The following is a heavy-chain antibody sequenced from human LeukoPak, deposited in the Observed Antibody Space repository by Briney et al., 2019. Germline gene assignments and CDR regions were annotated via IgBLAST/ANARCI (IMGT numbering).Heavy chain of an antibody. CDR1: GGSISSGDYY. J-gene: IGHJ3*02. Sequence: PSETLSLTCTVSGGSISSGDYYWSWIRQPPGKGLEWIGYIYYSGSTYYNPSLKSRVTISVDTSKNQFSLKLSSVTAADTAVYYCARERLYDSSGYYSFADAFDIWGQGTMVTVSS. CDR3: ARERLYDSSGYYSFADAFDI. D-gene: IGHD3-22*01. V-gene: IGHV4-30-4*01. CDR2: IYYSGST.